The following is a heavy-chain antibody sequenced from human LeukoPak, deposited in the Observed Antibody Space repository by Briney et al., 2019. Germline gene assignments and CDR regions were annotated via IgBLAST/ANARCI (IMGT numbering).Heavy chain of an antibody. D-gene: IGHD6-6*01. CDR3: ARGIAARYYFDY. Sequence: SVKVSCKASGSTFSNYAVSWVRQAPGQGLEWMGGVIPIFATANYAQKFQGRVTITADESTSTAYMELSSLRSEDTAVYYCARGIAARYYFDYWGQGTLVTVSS. V-gene: IGHV1-69*01. CDR2: VIPIFATA. CDR1: GSTFSNYA. J-gene: IGHJ4*02.